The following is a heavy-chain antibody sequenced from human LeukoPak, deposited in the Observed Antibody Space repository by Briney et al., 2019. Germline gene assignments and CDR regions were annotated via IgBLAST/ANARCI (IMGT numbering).Heavy chain of an antibody. CDR2: ITYDGSTE. D-gene: IGHD2-15*01. V-gene: IGHV3-30*18. Sequence: AGGSLRLSCSASGLTFSTYGMHWVRQAPGKGLEWVAVITYDGSTEFYADSVKGRFTISRDNSKNTLYLQMNSLRAEDTAVYYCAKDRGGYCSGGRCSAPGIWDYWGQGTLVTVSS. CDR3: AKDRGGYCSGGRCSAPGIWDY. J-gene: IGHJ4*02. CDR1: GLTFSTYG.